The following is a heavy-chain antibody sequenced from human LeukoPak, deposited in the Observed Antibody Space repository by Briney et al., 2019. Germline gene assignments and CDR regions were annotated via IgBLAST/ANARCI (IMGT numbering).Heavy chain of an antibody. V-gene: IGHV1-24*01. J-gene: IGHJ5*02. CDR1: GYTLTELS. CDR3: ATAYGSGNNWFDP. Sequence: ASVKVSCKVSGYTLTELSMHWVRQAPGKGLEWMGGFDPGDGETIYAQKFQGRVTMTEDTSTDTAYMELSSLRSEDTAVYYCATAYGSGNNWFDPWGQGTLVTVSS. CDR2: FDPGDGET. D-gene: IGHD3-10*01.